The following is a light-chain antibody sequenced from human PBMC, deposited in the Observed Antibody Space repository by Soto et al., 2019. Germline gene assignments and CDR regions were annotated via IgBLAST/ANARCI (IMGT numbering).Light chain of an antibody. CDR3: QHRSEWPVS. CDR1: QSVSSN. Sequence: EIVMTQSPATLSVSPGERATLSCRASQSVSSNLAWYQQKPGQAPRLLIYGASTRATGLPARFSGSGSGTDFTLTISSLEPEDFAVYYCQHRSEWPVSFGQGTRLEIK. CDR2: GAS. V-gene: IGKV3-15*01. J-gene: IGKJ5*01.